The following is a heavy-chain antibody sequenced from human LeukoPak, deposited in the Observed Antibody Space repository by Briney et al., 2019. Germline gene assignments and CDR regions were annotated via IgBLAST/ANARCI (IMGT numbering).Heavy chain of an antibody. CDR1: GGSISSYY. D-gene: IGHD6-13*01. CDR3: AREFPRWGVGAAAGTVRDY. V-gene: IGHV4-59*12. Sequence: SETLSLTCTVSGGSISSYYWSWIRQPPGKGLEWIGYIYYSGSTNYNPSLKSRVTISVDTSKNQFSLKLSSVTAADTAVYYCAREFPRWGVGAAAGTVRDYWGQGTLVTVSS. J-gene: IGHJ4*02. CDR2: IYYSGST.